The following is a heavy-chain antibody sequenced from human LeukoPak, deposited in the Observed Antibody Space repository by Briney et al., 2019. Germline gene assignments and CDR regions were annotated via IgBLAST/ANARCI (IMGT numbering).Heavy chain of an antibody. CDR3: ARPSGVGAFDI. Sequence: TGGSLRLSFAASGFTFSSYWMHWVRQGPGKGLVWVSRINSDGSNTEYADSVKGRFTVSRDNAKNTLYLQMNSLRAEDTAVYYCARPSGVGAFDIWGQGTKVTVSS. CDR1: GFTFSSYW. CDR2: INSDGSNT. J-gene: IGHJ3*02. V-gene: IGHV3-74*03.